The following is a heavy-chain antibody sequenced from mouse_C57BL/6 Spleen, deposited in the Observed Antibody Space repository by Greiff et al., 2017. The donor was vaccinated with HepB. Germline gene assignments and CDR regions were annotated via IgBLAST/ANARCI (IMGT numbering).Heavy chain of an antibody. CDR3: ARGAYYSNYEAY. Sequence: EVKLMESGGGLVQPGGSLSLSCAASGFTFTDYYMSWVRQPPGKALEWLGFIRNKANGYTTEYSASVKGRFTISRDNSQSILYLQMNALRAEDSATYYCARGAYYSNYEAYWGQGTLVTVSA. CDR1: GFTFTDYY. V-gene: IGHV7-3*01. D-gene: IGHD2-5*01. CDR2: IRNKANGYTT. J-gene: IGHJ3*01.